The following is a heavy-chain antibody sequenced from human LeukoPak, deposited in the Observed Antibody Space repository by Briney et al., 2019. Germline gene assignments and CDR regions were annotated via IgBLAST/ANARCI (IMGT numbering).Heavy chain of an antibody. CDR3: AREGYCSSTSCYLLDYYYYYMDV. J-gene: IGHJ6*03. V-gene: IGHV4-4*07. Sequence: PSETLSLTCTVSGGSISSYYWSWIRQPAGKGLEWIGRIYTSGSTNYNPSLKSRVTMSVDTSKNQFSLKLSSVTAADTAVYYCAREGYCSSTSCYLLDYYYYYMDVWGKGTTVTVSS. CDR1: GGSISSYY. CDR2: IYTSGST. D-gene: IGHD2-2*01.